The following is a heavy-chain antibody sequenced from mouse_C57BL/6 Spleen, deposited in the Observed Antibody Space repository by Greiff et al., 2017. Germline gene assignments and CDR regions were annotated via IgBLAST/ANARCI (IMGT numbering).Heavy chain of an antibody. CDR2: ISNGGGRT. CDR3: ARQDTTVKYFDV. CDR1: GFTFSDYY. D-gene: IGHD1-1*01. Sequence: EVQGVESGGGLVQPGGSLKLSCAASGFTFSDYYMYWVRQTPEKRLEWVAYISNGGGRTYYPDNVKGRFTISRDNAKNTLYLQMSRLKSEDTAMYYCARQDTTVKYFDVWGTGTTVTVSS. V-gene: IGHV5-12*01. J-gene: IGHJ1*03.